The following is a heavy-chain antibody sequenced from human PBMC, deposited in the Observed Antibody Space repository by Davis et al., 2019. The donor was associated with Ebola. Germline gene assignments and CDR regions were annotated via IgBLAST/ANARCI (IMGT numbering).Heavy chain of an antibody. CDR3: ARVPQWEILTSHVNYFED. J-gene: IGHJ4*02. V-gene: IGHV1-69*13. CDR2: INPNSGGT. Sequence: SVKVSCKTSGGTFTNYAVNWVRQAPGQGLEWMGRINPNSGGTNYAQKFQGRVTITADESTSTAYMELSSLRSEDTAVYYCARVPQWEILTSHVNYFEDWGQGTLVTVSS. D-gene: IGHD1-26*01. CDR1: GGTFTNYA.